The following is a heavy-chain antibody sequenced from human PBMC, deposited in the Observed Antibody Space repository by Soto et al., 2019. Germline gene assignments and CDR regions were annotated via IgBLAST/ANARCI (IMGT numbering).Heavy chain of an antibody. J-gene: IGHJ4*02. CDR2: ISGSGGST. V-gene: IGHV3-23*01. CDR3: AKGSPSIAAAGSAVDY. D-gene: IGHD6-13*01. CDR1: GFTFSSYA. Sequence: GGSLRLSCAASGFTFSSYAMSWVRQAPGKGLEWVSAISGSGGSTYYADSVKGRFTIARDNSKNTLYLQMNSLRAEDTAVYYCAKGSPSIAAAGSAVDYWGQGTLVTVSS.